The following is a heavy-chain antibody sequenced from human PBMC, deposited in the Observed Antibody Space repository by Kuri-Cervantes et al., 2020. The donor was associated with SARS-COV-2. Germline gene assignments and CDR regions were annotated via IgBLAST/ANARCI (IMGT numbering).Heavy chain of an antibody. J-gene: IGHJ4*02. CDR1: GFTFSSYW. CDR2: ISSSSSYI. CDR3: ARDNSAYYDFWSGYYNYFDY. V-gene: IGHV3-21*01. Sequence: GESLKISCAAPGFTFSSYWMNWVRQAPGKGLEWVSSISSSSSYIYYADSVKGRFTISRDNAKNSLYLQMNSLRAEDTAVYYCARDNSAYYDFWSGYYNYFDYWGQGTLVTVSS. D-gene: IGHD3-3*01.